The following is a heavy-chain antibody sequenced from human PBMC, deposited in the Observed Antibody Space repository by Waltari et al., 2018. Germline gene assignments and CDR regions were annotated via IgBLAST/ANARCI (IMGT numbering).Heavy chain of an antibody. CDR2: IYYSGSP. CDR3: ARDPSPYYYDSSGYYDY. D-gene: IGHD3-22*01. CDR1: GGSIRSYY. V-gene: IGHV4-59*01. J-gene: IGHJ4*02. Sequence: QVQLQESGPGLVTPSETLSLTCTVSGGSIRSYYWSWIRQTPGKGLEWIGYIYYSGSPNYNPSLKSRVTISVDTSKNQFSLKLSSVTAADTAVYYCARDPSPYYYDSSGYYDYWGQGTLVTVSS.